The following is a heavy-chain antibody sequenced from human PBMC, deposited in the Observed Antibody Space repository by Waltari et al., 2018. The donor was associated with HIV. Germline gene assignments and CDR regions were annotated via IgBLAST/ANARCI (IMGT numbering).Heavy chain of an antibody. CDR2: IKREGRGT. CDR1: QFTFSSYW. Sequence: EVQLVASGGGLVQPGGSLRLSCAASQFTFSSYWMHWVRQAPGKGLVWGLRIKREGRGTKYADSVKGRFTVSRDNPKNTLYLQMSSLRAEDTAVYYCARRQFEADYSYYMDVWGKGTTGTVSS. CDR3: ARRQFEADYSYYMDV. J-gene: IGHJ6*03. V-gene: IGHV3-74*03.